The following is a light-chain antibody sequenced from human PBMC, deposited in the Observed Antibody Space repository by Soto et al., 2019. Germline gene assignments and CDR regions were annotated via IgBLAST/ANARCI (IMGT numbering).Light chain of an antibody. V-gene: IGKV1-5*01. CDR1: QSIGNW. CDR3: QQADSLPLVT. Sequence: DIQMTQSPSTLSASVGDRVTITCRASQSIGNWLAWYQQKPGKAPILLIYDASSLFSGVPSRFSGSGSGTDFTLTISSLQPEDFATYYCQQADSLPLVTFGQGTRL. J-gene: IGKJ5*01. CDR2: DAS.